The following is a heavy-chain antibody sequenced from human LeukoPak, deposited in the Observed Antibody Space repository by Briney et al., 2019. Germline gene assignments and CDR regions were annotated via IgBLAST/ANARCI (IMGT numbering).Heavy chain of an antibody. V-gene: IGHV3-30*02. Sequence: PGGSLRLSCAASGFTFSNYNIHWVRQAPGKGLEWVSFKRFDRNNEDYSDSVKGRFTISRDDSKNTLYLQMNSLRPEDTAVYYCARDNRGWAVDYWGHGALVTVSS. CDR3: ARDNRGWAVDY. D-gene: IGHD6-19*01. J-gene: IGHJ4*01. CDR1: GFTFSNYN. CDR2: KRFDRNNE.